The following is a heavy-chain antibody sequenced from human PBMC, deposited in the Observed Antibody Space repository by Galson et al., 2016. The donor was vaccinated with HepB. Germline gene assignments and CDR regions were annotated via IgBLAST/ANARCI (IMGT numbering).Heavy chain of an antibody. D-gene: IGHD3-10*01. Sequence: SLRLSCAVSGFTFSDFYMSWLRQAPGKGLEWLSYISGSGSDTIYADSLKGRFTISRDNAENSLFLQIHSLGVEDTAVYYCARGGSLAGSGTYDYWGQGTLGTVSS. V-gene: IGHV3-11*06. CDR2: ISGSGSDT. CDR1: GFTFSDFY. J-gene: IGHJ4*02. CDR3: ARGGSLAGSGTYDY.